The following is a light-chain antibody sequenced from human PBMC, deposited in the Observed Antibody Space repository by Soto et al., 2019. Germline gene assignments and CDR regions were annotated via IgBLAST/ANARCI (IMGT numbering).Light chain of an antibody. J-gene: IGKJ5*01. CDR1: QSLLHSNGYNY. V-gene: IGKV2-28*01. Sequence: DIVMTPSPLSLPVTPGEPASISCRSSQSLLHSNGYNYLDWYLQKPGQSPQLLICLGSNRASGVPDRFSGSGSGTDFTLKISRVEAEDVGVYYCMHALQTPPIVGRGTRLEIK. CDR2: LGS. CDR3: MHALQTPPI.